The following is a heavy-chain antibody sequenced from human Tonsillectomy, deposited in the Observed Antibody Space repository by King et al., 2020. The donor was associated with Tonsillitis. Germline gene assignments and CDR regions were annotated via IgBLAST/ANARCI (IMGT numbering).Heavy chain of an antibody. CDR2: MNPNSGNT. Sequence: QLVQSGAEVKKPGASVKVSCKASGYTFTSYDINWVRQATGQGLEWMGWMNPNSGNTDYAQKFQGRVTLTRNTSISTAYMDLSSLRSEDTAVYYCALPLNPLGCCTCGVCYGSYYYGLDVWGQGTTVTVSS. J-gene: IGHJ6*02. D-gene: IGHD2-8*02. V-gene: IGHV1-8*01. CDR1: GYTFTSYD. CDR3: ALPLNPLGCCTCGVCYGSYYYGLDV.